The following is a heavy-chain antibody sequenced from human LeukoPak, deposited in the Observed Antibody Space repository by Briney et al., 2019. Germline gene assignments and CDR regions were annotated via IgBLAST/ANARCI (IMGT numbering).Heavy chain of an antibody. Sequence: PGGSLRLSCTASGFTFSDYYMAWIRQAPGKGLEWLSYVSTDSTDTNYADSVKGRFTISTDNSNTTLYLHMNSLSAEVTAVYYCARESYYAISVSVSVWGQGTMVTVSS. CDR2: VSTDSTDT. J-gene: IGHJ3*01. V-gene: IGHV3-11*06. D-gene: IGHD3-9*01. CDR1: GFTFSDYY. CDR3: ARESYYAISVSVSV.